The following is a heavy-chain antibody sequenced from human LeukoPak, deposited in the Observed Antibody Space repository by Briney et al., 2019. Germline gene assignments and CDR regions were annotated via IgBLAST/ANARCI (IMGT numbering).Heavy chain of an antibody. CDR2: ISSSTIRI. Sequence: GGSLRLSCGASGFTFNSYSMNWVRQAPGKGLEWVSYISSSTIRIYYADSVKGRSTISRDSARRPLFLQMNSLRDEDTAVYYCARDIHWAFDYWGQGTLVTVSS. D-gene: IGHD7-27*01. V-gene: IGHV3-48*02. CDR3: ARDIHWAFDY. CDR1: GFTFNSYS. J-gene: IGHJ4*02.